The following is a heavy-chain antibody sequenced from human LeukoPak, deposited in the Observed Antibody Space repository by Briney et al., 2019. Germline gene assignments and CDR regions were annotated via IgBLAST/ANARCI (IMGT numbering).Heavy chain of an antibody. CDR3: ARQRYRQQLALYYFDY. Sequence: PSETLSLTCTVSGGSISSYYWSWIRQPPGKGLEWIGEINHSGSTNYNPSLKSRVTISVDTSKNQFSLKLSSVTAADTAVYYCARQRYRQQLALYYFDYWGQGTLVTVSS. J-gene: IGHJ4*02. CDR2: INHSGST. CDR1: GGSISSYY. V-gene: IGHV4-34*01. D-gene: IGHD6-13*01.